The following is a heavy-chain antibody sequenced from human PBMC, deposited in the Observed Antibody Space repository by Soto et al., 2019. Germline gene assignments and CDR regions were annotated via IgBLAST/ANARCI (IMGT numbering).Heavy chain of an antibody. J-gene: IGHJ3*02. CDR2: IWYDGSNK. Sequence: LRLSCAASGFTFSSYGMHWVRQAPGKGLEWVAVIWYDGSNKYYADSVKGRFTISRDNSKNTLYLQMNSLRAEDTAVYYCASKYCSGGSCSENDAFDIWGQGTMVTVSS. CDR3: ASKYCSGGSCSENDAFDI. CDR1: GFTFSSYG. D-gene: IGHD2-15*01. V-gene: IGHV3-33*01.